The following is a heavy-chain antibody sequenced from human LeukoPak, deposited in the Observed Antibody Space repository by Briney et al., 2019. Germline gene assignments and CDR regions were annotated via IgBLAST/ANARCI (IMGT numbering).Heavy chain of an antibody. CDR1: GGSISSGGYY. CDR3: ARATTRASGYSCGFYYFDY. J-gene: IGHJ4*02. Sequence: SQTLSLTCTVSGGSISSGGYYWSWIRQHPGKGLEWIGYIYYSGSTYYNPSLKSRVTISVDTSKNQFSLKLSSVTAADTAVYYCARATTRASGYSCGFYYFDYWGQGTLVTVSS. V-gene: IGHV4-31*03. CDR2: IYYSGST. D-gene: IGHD5-18*01.